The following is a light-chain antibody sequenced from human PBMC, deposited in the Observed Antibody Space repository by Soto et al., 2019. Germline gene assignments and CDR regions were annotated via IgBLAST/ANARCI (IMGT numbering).Light chain of an antibody. Sequence: DIQMTQSPSSLSASLGERVTITCRTSQNIYNSLNWYQQKAGRAPAVLIYGASNLQGGVPLRFSGSGSGTDFTLTISGLQPEDSATYYCQESRSALWGTCGQGTKVEVK. V-gene: IGKV1-39*01. CDR3: QESRSALWGT. CDR2: GAS. J-gene: IGKJ1*01. CDR1: QNIYNS.